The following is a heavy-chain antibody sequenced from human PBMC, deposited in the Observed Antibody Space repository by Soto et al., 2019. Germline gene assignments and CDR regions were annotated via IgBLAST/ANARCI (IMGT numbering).Heavy chain of an antibody. CDR3: AKDRGVVVVAATHYYYYGMDV. CDR2: INSDGSNT. D-gene: IGHD2-15*01. Sequence: PGGSLRLSCAASGFTFSTFWMHWFRQGPGKGLVWVSRINSDGSNTIYTDSVKGRFTISRDNAKNTLYLQMNSLRAEDTAVYYCAKDRGVVVVAATHYYYYGMDVWGQGTTVTVSS. J-gene: IGHJ6*02. CDR1: GFTFSTFW. V-gene: IGHV3-74*01.